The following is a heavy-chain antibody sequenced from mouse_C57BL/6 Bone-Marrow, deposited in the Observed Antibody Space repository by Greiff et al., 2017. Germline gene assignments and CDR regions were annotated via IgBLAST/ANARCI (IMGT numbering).Heavy chain of an antibody. V-gene: IGHV5-6*02. CDR1: GFTFSSYG. D-gene: IGHD2-4*01. CDR3: AREGYDYSYAMDY. Sequence: EVMLVESGGDLVKPGGSLKLSCAASGFTFSSYGMSWVRQTPDKRLEWVATISSGGSYTYYPDSVKGRFTISRDNAKNTLYLQMSSLKSEDTAMYYCAREGYDYSYAMDYWGQGTSGTASS. CDR2: ISSGGSYT. J-gene: IGHJ4*01.